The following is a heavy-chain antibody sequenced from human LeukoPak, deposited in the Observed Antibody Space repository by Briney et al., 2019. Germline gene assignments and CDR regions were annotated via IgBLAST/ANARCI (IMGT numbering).Heavy chain of an antibody. J-gene: IGHJ4*02. CDR1: GGSISSYY. CDR3: ARLDYAPLYFDY. V-gene: IGHV4-59*08. CDR2: IYYSGST. D-gene: IGHD3-16*01. Sequence: SETLSLTCTVSGGSISSYYWSWIRQPPGKGLEWIGYIYYSGSTNYNPSLKSRVTISVDTSKNQFSLKLSSVTAADTAVYYCARLDYAPLYFDYWGQGTLVTVSS.